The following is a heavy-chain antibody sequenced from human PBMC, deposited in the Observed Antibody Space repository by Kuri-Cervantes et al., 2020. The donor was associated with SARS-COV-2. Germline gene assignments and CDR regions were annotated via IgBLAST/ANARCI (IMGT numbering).Heavy chain of an antibody. V-gene: IGHV1-2*02. CDR2: INPNSGGT. J-gene: IGHJ4*02. Sequence: ASVKVSCKASGYTFTGYYMHWVRQASGQGLEWMGWINPNSGGTNYAQKFQGRVTMTRDTSISTAYMELSRLRSDDTAVYYCARVRTVVTLGDPDDFYYWGQGTLVTVSS. CDR3: ARVRTVVTLGDPDDFYY. D-gene: IGHD4-23*01. CDR1: GYTFTGYY.